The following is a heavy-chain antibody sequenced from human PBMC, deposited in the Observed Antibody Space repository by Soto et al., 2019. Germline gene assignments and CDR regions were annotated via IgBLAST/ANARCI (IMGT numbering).Heavy chain of an antibody. Sequence: QVQLQESGPGLVKPSETLSLTCTVSGGSISSYYWSWIRQPPGKGLEWIGYIYYSGSTNYSPSLKSRVTISVDTSKNQFSLKLSSVTAADTAVYYCARHQYGGSYSYWGQGTLVTVSS. CDR3: ARHQYGGSYSY. CDR2: IYYSGST. D-gene: IGHD1-26*01. CDR1: GGSISSYY. J-gene: IGHJ4*02. V-gene: IGHV4-59*08.